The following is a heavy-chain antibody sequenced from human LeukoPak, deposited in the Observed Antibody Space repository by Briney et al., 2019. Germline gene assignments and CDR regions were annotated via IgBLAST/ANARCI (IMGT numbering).Heavy chain of an antibody. CDR3: AKFRSIAARHDYYFDY. CDR1: GFTFSSYA. CDR2: ISGSGGST. Sequence: PGGSLRLSCAASGFTFSSYAMSRVRQAPGKGLEWVSAISGSGGSTYYADSVKGRFTISRDNSKNTLYLQMNSLRAEDTAVYYCAKFRSIAARHDYYFDYWGQGTLVTVSS. D-gene: IGHD6-6*01. J-gene: IGHJ4*02. V-gene: IGHV3-23*01.